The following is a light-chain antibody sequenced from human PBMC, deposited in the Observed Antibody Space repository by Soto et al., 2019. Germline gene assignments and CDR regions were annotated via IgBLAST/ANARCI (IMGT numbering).Light chain of an antibody. CDR1: SSNIGAGFD. Sequence: QLVLTQPPSVSGAPGQRVTISCTGSSSNIGAGFDVHWYQHLPGTAPKLLIYGDSNRPSGVPDRISGSKSGTSASLAITGLQAEDEADYYCQSYDSSLSGVVFGGGTKLTVL. V-gene: IGLV1-40*01. CDR2: GDS. CDR3: QSYDSSLSGVV. J-gene: IGLJ2*01.